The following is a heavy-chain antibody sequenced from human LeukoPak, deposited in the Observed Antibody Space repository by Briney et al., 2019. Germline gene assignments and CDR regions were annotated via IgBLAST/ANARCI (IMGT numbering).Heavy chain of an antibody. CDR3: ARDHTMIYAFDI. CDR1: GGSISSSSYY. J-gene: IGHJ3*02. V-gene: IGHV4-39*07. Sequence: PSETLSLTCTVSGGSISSSSYYWGWIRQSPGKGLEWIGSIYYSGSTYYNPSLRSRVTISVDTSKNQFSLKLSSVTAADTAVYYCARDHTMIYAFDIWGQGTMVTVSS. D-gene: IGHD3-22*01. CDR2: IYYSGST.